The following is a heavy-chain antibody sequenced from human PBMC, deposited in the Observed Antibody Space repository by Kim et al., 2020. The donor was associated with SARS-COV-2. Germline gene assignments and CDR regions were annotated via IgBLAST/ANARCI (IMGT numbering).Heavy chain of an antibody. CDR2: ISGSGGST. V-gene: IGHV3-23*01. CDR1: GFTFSSYA. J-gene: IGHJ1*01. Sequence: GGSLRLSCAASGFTFSSYAMSWVRQAPGKGLEWVSAISGSGGSTYYADSVKGRFTISRDNSKNTLYLQMNSLRAEDTAVYYCAKANRARQLWWGSEYFQHWGQGTLVTVSS. D-gene: IGHD5-18*01. CDR3: AKANRARQLWWGSEYFQH.